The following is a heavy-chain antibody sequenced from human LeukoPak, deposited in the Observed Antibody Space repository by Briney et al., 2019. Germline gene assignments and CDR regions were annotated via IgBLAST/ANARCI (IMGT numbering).Heavy chain of an antibody. J-gene: IGHJ1*01. CDR1: GGSISSYY. CDR3: ARGRGYCSSTSCYTGYFQH. CDR2: IYYSGST. V-gene: IGHV4-59*08. Sequence: SETLSLTCTVSGGSISSYYWSWIRQPPGKGLEWIGYIYYSGSTNYNPSLKSRVTISLDTSKNQFSLKLTSVTAADTAVYYCARGRGYCSSTSCYTGYFQHWGQGTLVTVSS. D-gene: IGHD2-2*02.